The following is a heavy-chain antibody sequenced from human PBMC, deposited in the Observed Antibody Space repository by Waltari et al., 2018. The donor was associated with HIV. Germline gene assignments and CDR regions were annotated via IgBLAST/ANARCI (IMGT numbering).Heavy chain of an antibody. D-gene: IGHD2-8*02. V-gene: IGHV3-33*01. Sequence: QVHLVESGGGVVQPGRSLRLSCSASGFSFTNYGMHWVRQAPGKGLEWVALIWYDGSRQYYTESVKGRFTVSRDNSKSTVYLQINNLRVDDSAVYYCARAHSTGDTPCDHWGQGTLVFVSS. CDR1: GFSFTNYG. CDR2: IWYDGSRQ. J-gene: IGHJ4*02. CDR3: ARAHSTGDTPCDH.